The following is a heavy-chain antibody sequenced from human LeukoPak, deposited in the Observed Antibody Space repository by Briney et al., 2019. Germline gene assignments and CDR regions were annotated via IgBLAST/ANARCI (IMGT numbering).Heavy chain of an antibody. CDR3: ARVVPVFSSSSIGIPFDY. CDR2: ISAYNGNT. V-gene: IGHV1-18*01. Sequence: ASVKVSCKASGYTFTSYGISWVRQAPGQGLEWMGWISAYNGNTNYAQKLQGRVTMTTDTSTSTAYMELRSLRSDDTAVYYCARVVPVFSSSSIGIPFDYWGQGTLVTVSS. D-gene: IGHD6-6*01. CDR1: GYTFTSYG. J-gene: IGHJ4*02.